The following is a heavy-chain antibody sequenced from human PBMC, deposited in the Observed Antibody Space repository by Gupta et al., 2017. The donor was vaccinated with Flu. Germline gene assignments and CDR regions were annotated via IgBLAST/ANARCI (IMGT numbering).Heavy chain of an antibody. J-gene: IGHJ5*02. CDR1: GGTFKSYV. CDR2: IITVFGQT. CDR3: ARSLILSISRMTASWGWFDP. D-gene: IGHD3-9*01. V-gene: IGHV1-69*01. Sequence: QVQLVQSGAEVKKPGSSVKVSCKASGGTFKSYVISWVRQAPGQGLEWMGGIITVFGQTTYAQKFQDRVTITADELTSTAYLELSSLRSEDTAVYYCARSLILSISRMTASWGWFDPWGQGTLVTVSS.